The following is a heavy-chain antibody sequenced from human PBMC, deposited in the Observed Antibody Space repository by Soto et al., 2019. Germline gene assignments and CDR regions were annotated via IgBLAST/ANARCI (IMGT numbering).Heavy chain of an antibody. CDR1: GGTFSSYT. CDR2: IIPILGIA. Sequence: QVQLVQSGAEVKKPGSSVKVSCKASGGTFSSYTISWVRQAPGQGLEWMGRIIPILGIANYAQKFQRRVTITAEKSTSTASMELSRLRTQDTAAYYCAREVQLDPQFDYWGQGTLVTVSS. J-gene: IGHJ4*02. D-gene: IGHD5-18*01. V-gene: IGHV1-69*08. CDR3: AREVQLDPQFDY.